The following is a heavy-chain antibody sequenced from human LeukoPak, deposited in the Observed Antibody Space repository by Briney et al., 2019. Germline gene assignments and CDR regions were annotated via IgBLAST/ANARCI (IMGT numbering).Heavy chain of an antibody. V-gene: IGHV4-39*02. Sequence: SETLSLTCTVSGGSISSSSYYWGWIRQPPRKGLEWIGSIYYSGSTYYNPSLKSRVTISVDTSKNQFSLKLSSVTAADTAVYYCAREGSYGDANWFDPWGQGTLVTVSS. CDR3: AREGSYGDANWFDP. CDR1: GGSISSSSYY. CDR2: IYYSGST. J-gene: IGHJ5*02. D-gene: IGHD4-17*01.